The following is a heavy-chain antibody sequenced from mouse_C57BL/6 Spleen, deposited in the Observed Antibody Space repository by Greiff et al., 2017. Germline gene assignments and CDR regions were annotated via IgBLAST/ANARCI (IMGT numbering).Heavy chain of an antibody. D-gene: IGHD2-2*01. Sequence: QVQLQQPGAELVKPGASVKLSCKASGYTFTSYWMPWVKQRPGQGLEWIGMLPPTSGCTNYTEKFKSKATLTVDKASSTAYMQLSSLTSEDSAVYYCARSVSRYFDVWGTGTTVTVAS. CDR3: ARSVSRYFDV. V-gene: IGHV1-64*01. CDR2: LPPTSGCT. J-gene: IGHJ1*03. CDR1: GYTFTSYW.